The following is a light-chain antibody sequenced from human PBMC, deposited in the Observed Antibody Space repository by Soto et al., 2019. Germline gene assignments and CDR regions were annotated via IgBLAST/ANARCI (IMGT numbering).Light chain of an antibody. V-gene: IGLV2-14*03. J-gene: IGLJ1*01. CDR2: DVS. Sequence: QSALTQPASVSGSPRQSITISCTGSSSDVGAFDYVCWHQQHPGKAPKLLIFDVSSRPSGVSSRFSASKSGNTASLTISGLQAEDEADYYCSSYTTSITHVFGTGTKLTVL. CDR1: SSDVGAFDY. CDR3: SSYTTSITHV.